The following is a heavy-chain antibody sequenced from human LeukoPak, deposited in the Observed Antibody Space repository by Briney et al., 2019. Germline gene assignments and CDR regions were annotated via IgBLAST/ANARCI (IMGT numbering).Heavy chain of an antibody. CDR3: AKDGTYYYDSSGYAHYFDY. J-gene: IGHJ4*02. V-gene: IGHV3-23*01. CDR2: ISGSGGST. CDR1: GFTFSSYA. Sequence: PGGSLRLSCAASGFTFSSYAMSWVRQAPGKGLEWVSAISGSGGSTYYADSVKGRFTISRDNSKNTLYLQMNSLRAEDTAVYYCAKDGTYYYDSSGYAHYFDYWGQGTPVTVSS. D-gene: IGHD3-22*01.